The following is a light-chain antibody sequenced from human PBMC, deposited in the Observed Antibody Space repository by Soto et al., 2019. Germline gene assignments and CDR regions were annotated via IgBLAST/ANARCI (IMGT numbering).Light chain of an antibody. Sequence: DIQMTQSPSSLSASVGDRVTITCRASQSISTYLNWYQQKPGKAPKLLIYDASSLQSGVPSRFSGSGSGTDFTLTISSLQPEDFATYYCQQSYSTPRTFGHGTQLEIQ. CDR1: QSISTY. CDR3: QQSYSTPRT. CDR2: DAS. J-gene: IGKJ2*01. V-gene: IGKV1-39*01.